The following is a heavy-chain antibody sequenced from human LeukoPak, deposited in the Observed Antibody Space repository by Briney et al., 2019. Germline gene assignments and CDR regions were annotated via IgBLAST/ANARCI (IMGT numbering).Heavy chain of an antibody. CDR1: GFTVSNAW. CDR2: IKSKTDGGTT. CDR3: TTVRIVATIDY. J-gene: IGHJ4*02. V-gene: IGHV3-15*01. D-gene: IGHD5-12*01. Sequence: AGGSLRLSCAASGFTVSNAWMSWVRQAPGKGREWVGRIKSKTDGGTTDYAAPVKGRVTISRDESKNTLYLQVNSLKTEDTAVYYCTTVRIVATIDYWGQGTLVTVSS.